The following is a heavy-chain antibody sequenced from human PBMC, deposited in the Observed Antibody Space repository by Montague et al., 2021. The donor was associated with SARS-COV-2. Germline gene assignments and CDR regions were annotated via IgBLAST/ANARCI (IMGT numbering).Heavy chain of an antibody. CDR2: XXWXXXN. J-gene: IGHJ3*02. V-gene: IGHV2-70*01. Sequence: PALVKPTQTLTLTCTFSGFSLSTSGMCVSWIRQPPGKAREWLAXXXWXXXNYXSTSLKTRLTISKDTAKNQVVLTMTNMDPVDTATYYCARGYYDILTGYLDAFDIGGQGTMVTVSS. CDR3: ARGYYDILTGYLDAFDI. D-gene: IGHD3-9*01. CDR1: GFSLSTSGMC.